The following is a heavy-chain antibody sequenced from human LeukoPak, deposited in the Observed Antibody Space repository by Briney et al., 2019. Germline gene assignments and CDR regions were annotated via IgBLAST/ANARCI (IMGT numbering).Heavy chain of an antibody. CDR3: AKGSGSYYEYYFDY. CDR2: ISGSGGST. D-gene: IGHD1-26*01. V-gene: IGHV3-23*01. CDR1: GFTFSSYA. J-gene: IGHJ4*02. Sequence: PGGSLRLSCAASGFTFSSYAMSWVRQAPGKGLEWVSAISGSGGSTYYADSVKGRFTISRDNSKTTLYLQMNSLRAEDTAVYYCAKGSGSYYEYYFDYWGQGTLVTVSS.